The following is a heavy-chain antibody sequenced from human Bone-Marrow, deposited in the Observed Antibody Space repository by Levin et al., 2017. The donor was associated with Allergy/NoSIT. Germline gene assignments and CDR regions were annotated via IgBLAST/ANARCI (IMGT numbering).Heavy chain of an antibody. D-gene: IGHD3-10*01. Sequence: SVKVSCKASGGIFSTYVLSWVRQAPGQGLEWVGGIIPIFGTTTYAQRFQDRVTIIADKSTSVVSMDLSSLTSEDTAVYYCAGSSSGVAYLECWGQGTLVTVSS. CDR1: GGIFSTYV. CDR3: AGSSSGVAYLEC. V-gene: IGHV1-69*06. CDR2: IIPIFGTT. J-gene: IGHJ4*02.